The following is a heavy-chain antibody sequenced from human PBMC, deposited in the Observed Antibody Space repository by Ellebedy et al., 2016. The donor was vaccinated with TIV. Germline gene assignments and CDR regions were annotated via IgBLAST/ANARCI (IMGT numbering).Heavy chain of an antibody. V-gene: IGHV1-3*01. CDR2: INVADANT. J-gene: IGHJ5*02. D-gene: IGHD2-15*01. Sequence: AASVKVSCKASGYTFTTFAIHWVRQAPGQSPEWMGWINVADANTKYSQKFQGRLTFTRDTSANPVYMHLRSLRSEDSAVYYCARDPLGYCSGGSCTNNWFDPWGQGTLVTVSS. CDR3: ARDPLGYCSGGSCTNNWFDP. CDR1: GYTFTTFA.